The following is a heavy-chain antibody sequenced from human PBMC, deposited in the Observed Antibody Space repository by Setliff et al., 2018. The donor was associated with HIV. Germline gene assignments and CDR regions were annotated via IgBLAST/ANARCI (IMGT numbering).Heavy chain of an antibody. Sequence: LRLSCAASGFTFSDYYMSWIRQAPGKGLEWVSYISSSGSTIYYADSVKGRFTISRDNAKNSLYLQMNSLRAEDTAVYYCARDQGGFWSGYYGKSWFDPWGQGTLVTVSS. CDR1: GFTFSDYY. D-gene: IGHD3-3*01. V-gene: IGHV3-11*04. CDR3: ARDQGGFWSGYYGKSWFDP. J-gene: IGHJ5*02. CDR2: ISSSGSTI.